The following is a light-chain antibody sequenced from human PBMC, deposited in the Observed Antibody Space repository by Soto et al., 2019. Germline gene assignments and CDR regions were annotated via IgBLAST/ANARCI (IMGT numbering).Light chain of an antibody. Sequence: DTQMTQSPSSLSASVGDGVTITCRASQSIGTYLNWYQHKPGKAPNLLIYAASNLQSGVPSRFSGSGSGTDFTLTISSLQPEDFATYYCQQSNDTPLTFGGGTKVDI. CDR1: QSIGTY. CDR3: QQSNDTPLT. V-gene: IGKV1-39*01. CDR2: AAS. J-gene: IGKJ4*01.